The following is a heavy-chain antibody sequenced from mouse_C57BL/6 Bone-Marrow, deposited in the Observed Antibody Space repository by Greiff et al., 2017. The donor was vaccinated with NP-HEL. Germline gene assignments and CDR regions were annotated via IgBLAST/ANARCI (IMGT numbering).Heavy chain of an antibody. V-gene: IGHV5-6*01. J-gene: IGHJ4*01. CDR2: ISSGGSYT. D-gene: IGHD1-1*01. Sequence: EVQGVESGGDLVKPGGSLKLSCAASGFTFSSYGMSWVRQTPDKRLEWVATISSGGSYTYYPDSVKGRFTISRDNAKNTLYLQMSSLKSEDTAMYYCARSPYYGSSFYAMDYWGQGTSVTVSS. CDR1: GFTFSSYG. CDR3: ARSPYYGSSFYAMDY.